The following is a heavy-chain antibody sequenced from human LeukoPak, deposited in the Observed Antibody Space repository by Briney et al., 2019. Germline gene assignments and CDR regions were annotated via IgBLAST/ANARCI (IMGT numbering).Heavy chain of an antibody. CDR1: GGTFSSYA. CDR3: EVVPAAKRLGVFDY. J-gene: IGHJ4*02. Sequence: GSSVKVSCKASGGTFSSYAISWVRQAPGQGLEWMGRIIPIFGTANYAQKFQGRVTITTDESTSTAYMELSSLRSEDTAVYYCEVVPAAKRLGVFDYWGQGTLVTVSS. CDR2: IIPIFGTA. V-gene: IGHV1-69*05. D-gene: IGHD2-2*01.